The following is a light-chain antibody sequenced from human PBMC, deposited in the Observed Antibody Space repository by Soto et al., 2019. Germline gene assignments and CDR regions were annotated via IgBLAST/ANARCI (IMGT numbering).Light chain of an antibody. CDR2: GAS. J-gene: IGKJ4*01. Sequence: DIVLTQSPATLSLSPGERATLYCRASQSVSSSYLAWYQQKPGQAPRLLIYGASSRATGIPDRFSGSGSGTDFTLTISRLEPEDFAVYYCQQYGSSPLTFGGGTKVDIK. CDR3: QQYGSSPLT. V-gene: IGKV3-20*01. CDR1: QSVSSSY.